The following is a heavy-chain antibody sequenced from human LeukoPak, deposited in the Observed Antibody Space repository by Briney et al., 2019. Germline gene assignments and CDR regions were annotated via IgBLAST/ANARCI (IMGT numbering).Heavy chain of an antibody. CDR3: ARVYQSAEYSFDY. CDR2: LYYTGST. V-gene: IGHV4-59*01. Sequence: SGALSLTRTPSRGSTHSSYRSWVRHPPRKRLESIGQLYYTGSTEYHPSLKSRVTISLDTSMYQFSLKLTSVTAADTAVYYCARVYQSAEYSFDYWGQGNLVSVSS. CDR1: RGSTHSSY. J-gene: IGHJ4*02. D-gene: IGHD2-2*01.